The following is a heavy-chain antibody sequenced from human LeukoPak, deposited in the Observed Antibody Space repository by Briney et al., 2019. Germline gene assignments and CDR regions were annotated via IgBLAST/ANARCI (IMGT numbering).Heavy chain of an antibody. CDR3: ARGGIAAARIDY. CDR2: INPSGGST. J-gene: IGHJ4*02. CDR1: GYTFTSYY. Sequence: ASVKVSCKASGYTFTSYYMHWVRQAPGQGLEWMGIINPSGGSTSYAQKFQGRVTMTRDMSTSTDYMELRSLRSDDTAVYYCARGGIAAARIDYWGQGTLVTVSS. D-gene: IGHD6-13*01. V-gene: IGHV1-46*01.